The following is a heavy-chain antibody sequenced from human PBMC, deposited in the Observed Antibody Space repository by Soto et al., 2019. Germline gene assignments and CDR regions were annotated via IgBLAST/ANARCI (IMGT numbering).Heavy chain of an antibody. CDR3: SSGVVVTATRVFDY. CDR1: GFTFRSDG. D-gene: IGHD2-15*01. V-gene: IGHV3-30*03. J-gene: IGHJ4*02. Sequence: QVQLVESGGGVVQPGRSLRLSCTASGFTFRSDGMHWVRQAPGKGLEWVSLISYDGSNKYYADSVKGRFTISRDNSKNTLFLQMNSLTTEDTAVYYCSSGVVVTATRVFDYWGQGNLVTVSS. CDR2: ISYDGSNK.